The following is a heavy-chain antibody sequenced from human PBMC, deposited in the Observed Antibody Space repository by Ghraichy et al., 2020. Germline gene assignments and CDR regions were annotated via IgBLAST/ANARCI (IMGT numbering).Heavy chain of an antibody. CDR3: ARDPYDILTGYPTNGMDV. J-gene: IGHJ6*02. CDR1: GGSISSYY. CDR2: IYYSGST. D-gene: IGHD3-9*01. V-gene: IGHV4-59*01. Sequence: ESLNISCTVSGGSISSYYWSWIRQPPGKGLEWIGYIYYSGSTNYNPSLKSRVTISVDTSKNQFSLKLSSVTAADTAVYYCARDPYDILTGYPTNGMDVWGQGTTVTVSS.